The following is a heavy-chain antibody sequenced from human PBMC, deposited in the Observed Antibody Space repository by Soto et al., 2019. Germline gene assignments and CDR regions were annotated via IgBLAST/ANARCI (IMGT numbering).Heavy chain of an antibody. Sequence: GPTLVNPTQTLTLTCTFSGFSFTTAGVAVGWIRQTPGGALEWLTLIYYNDDRRFSPSLKTRLTITGDTSKNQVVLSLTNVDPGDTATYFCAHSDGGYEIIYFDFWGQGIPVTVSS. J-gene: IGHJ4*02. D-gene: IGHD5-12*01. V-gene: IGHV2-5*01. CDR1: GFSFTTAGVA. CDR3: AHSDGGYEIIYFDF. CDR2: IYYNDDR.